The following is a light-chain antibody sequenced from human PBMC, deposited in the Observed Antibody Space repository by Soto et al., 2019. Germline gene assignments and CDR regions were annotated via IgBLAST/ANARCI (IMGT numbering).Light chain of an antibody. CDR1: SSDVGSYNL. Sequence: QSVLTQPASVSGSPGQSITISCTGTSSDVGSYNLVSWYQQHPGKAPKLMIYEVSKRPSGVSNRFSGSKSGNTASLTISGLQAEDGADYYCCSYAGSSTRVVFGGGTKLTVL. CDR3: CSYAGSSTRVV. CDR2: EVS. V-gene: IGLV2-23*02. J-gene: IGLJ2*01.